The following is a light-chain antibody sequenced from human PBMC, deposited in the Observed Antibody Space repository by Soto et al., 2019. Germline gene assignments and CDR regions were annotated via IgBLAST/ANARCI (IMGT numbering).Light chain of an antibody. Sequence: QSVLTQPPSASGTPGQTVSISCSGSRSNVGRNAVSWYQQVPGMAPKLLVFATNKRPSGVPDRFSGSASGASASLAISGLQSDDEADYYCAAWDDTLNGPLFGGGTKLTVL. CDR2: ATN. J-gene: IGLJ2*01. V-gene: IGLV1-44*01. CDR3: AAWDDTLNGPL. CDR1: RSNVGRNA.